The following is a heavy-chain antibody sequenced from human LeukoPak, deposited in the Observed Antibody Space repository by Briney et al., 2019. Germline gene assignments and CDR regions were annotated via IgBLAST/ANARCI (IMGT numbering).Heavy chain of an antibody. CDR3: ARDYYDSSGYHYFDY. J-gene: IGHJ4*02. CDR1: GFTFSSYS. Sequence: GGSLRLSCAASGFTFSSYSMNWVRQAPGKGLEWVSSISSSSSYIYYADSVKGRFTISRDNAKNSLYLQMSSLRAEDTAVYYCARDYYDSSGYHYFDYWGQGTLVTVSS. V-gene: IGHV3-21*01. CDR2: ISSSSSYI. D-gene: IGHD3-22*01.